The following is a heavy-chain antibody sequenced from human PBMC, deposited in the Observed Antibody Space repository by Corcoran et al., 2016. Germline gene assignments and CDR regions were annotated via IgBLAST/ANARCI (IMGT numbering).Heavy chain of an antibody. CDR1: GFTFSSYG. J-gene: IGHJ4*02. V-gene: IGHV3-30*18. Sequence: QVQLVESGGGVVQPGRSLRLSCAASGFTFSSYGMHWVRQAPGKGLEWVAVISYDGSNKYYADSVKGRFTISRDNSKNTLYLQMNSLRAEDTAVYYCAKACVDTAMAAGYWGQGTLVTVSS. D-gene: IGHD5-18*01. CDR3: AKACVDTAMAAGY. CDR2: ISYDGSNK.